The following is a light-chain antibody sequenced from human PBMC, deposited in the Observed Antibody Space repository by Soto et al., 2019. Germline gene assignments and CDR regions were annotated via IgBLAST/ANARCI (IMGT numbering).Light chain of an antibody. Sequence: DIQMTQSPSAMSASVGDRVTISCRASQGIGNYLAWFQQKPGKVPKRLIYGISSLQSGVPSRFSGSGSGTEFTLTINSLQPEDVATYYCLQSSRYPWKFGQGTKVDIK. CDR1: QGIGNY. CDR2: GIS. CDR3: LQSSRYPWK. J-gene: IGKJ1*01. V-gene: IGKV1-17*03.